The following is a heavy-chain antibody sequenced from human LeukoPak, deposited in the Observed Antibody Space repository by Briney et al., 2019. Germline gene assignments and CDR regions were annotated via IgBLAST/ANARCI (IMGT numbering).Heavy chain of an antibody. D-gene: IGHD1-26*01. J-gene: IGHJ4*02. Sequence: SETLSLTCTVSGGSISSSSYYWGWIRQPPGKGLEGIGSLYYSGSTYYNPSLKSRVTISVDTSKNQFSLKLSSVTAADTAVYYCARLSGSYWPAGYWGQGTLVTVSS. CDR2: LYYSGST. CDR1: GGSISSSSYY. V-gene: IGHV4-39*01. CDR3: ARLSGSYWPAGY.